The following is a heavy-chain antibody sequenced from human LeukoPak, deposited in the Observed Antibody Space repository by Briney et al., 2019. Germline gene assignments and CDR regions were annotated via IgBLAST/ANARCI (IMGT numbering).Heavy chain of an antibody. CDR1: GFSFSSYS. Sequence: GRSLRLSCATSGFSFSSYSMHWVRQAPGKGLEWVAVIWYEANNNYYADSVKGRFTISRDNSKNTLYLQMNSLRAEDTAVYYCASPGRAGTTLPFDHWGQGTLVTVSA. CDR3: ASPGRAGTTLPFDH. CDR2: IWYEANNN. D-gene: IGHD1-1*01. V-gene: IGHV3-33*01. J-gene: IGHJ4*02.